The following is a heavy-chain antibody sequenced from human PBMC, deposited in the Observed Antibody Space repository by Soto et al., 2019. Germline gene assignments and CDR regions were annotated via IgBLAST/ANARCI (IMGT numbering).Heavy chain of an antibody. CDR2: ISTYNGNT. Sequence: QVQLVQAGAEVKEPGASVKVSCKASGYSFTTSGITWVRQAPGQGLEWMGWISTYNGNTNYAQKLQDRVTLTTDTSTSTAYMELRSLRSDDTAVYYCARRLSGDYDYWGQGTLVTVSS. CDR3: ARRLSGDYDY. D-gene: IGHD4-17*01. V-gene: IGHV1-18*01. CDR1: GYSFTTSG. J-gene: IGHJ4*02.